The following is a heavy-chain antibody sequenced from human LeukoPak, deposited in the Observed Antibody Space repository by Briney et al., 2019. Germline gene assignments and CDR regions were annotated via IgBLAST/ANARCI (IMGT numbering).Heavy chain of an antibody. V-gene: IGHV1-18*01. J-gene: IGHJ4*02. CDR3: ARGSGYSSSWYLDY. Sequence: ASVKVSCKSSGGSFSSFAISWVRQAPGQGLEWMGWISAYNGNTNYAQNLQGRVTMTTDTSTSTAYMELRSPRSDDTAVYYCARGSGYSSSWYLDYWGQGTLVTVSS. D-gene: IGHD6-13*01. CDR1: GGSFSSFA. CDR2: ISAYNGNT.